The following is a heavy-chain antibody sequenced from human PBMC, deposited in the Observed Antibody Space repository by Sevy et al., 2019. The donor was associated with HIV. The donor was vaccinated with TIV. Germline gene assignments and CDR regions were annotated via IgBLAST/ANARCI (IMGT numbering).Heavy chain of an antibody. CDR3: ERDHRGRSSYGGKHLYYFDY. Sequence: GGSLRLSCAASGFTFSDYYMSWIRQAPGKGLEWVSYISSSGSTIYYADSVKGRFTISRGNAKNSLYLQMNSLRAEDTAVYYCERDHRGRSSYGGKHLYYFDYWGQGTLVTVSS. D-gene: IGHD5-12*01. J-gene: IGHJ4*02. CDR2: ISSSGSTI. V-gene: IGHV3-11*01. CDR1: GFTFSDYY.